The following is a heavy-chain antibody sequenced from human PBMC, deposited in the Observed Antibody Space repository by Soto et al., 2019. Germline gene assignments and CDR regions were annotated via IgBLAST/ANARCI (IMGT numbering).Heavy chain of an antibody. D-gene: IGHD2-2*01. CDR1: GGSLSNYG. CDR2: IIPVFGTP. Sequence: QVQLVQSGAEVKKPGSSVKVSCKASGGSLSNYGISWVRQAPGQGLEWMGAIIPVFGTPNYAQKFQDRVTITADESTTTVYMEVRSLTSEDTAVYYCARGDATKTVVSTYTAMDVWGQGTTVTVSS. J-gene: IGHJ6*02. V-gene: IGHV1-69*12. CDR3: ARGDATKTVVSTYTAMDV.